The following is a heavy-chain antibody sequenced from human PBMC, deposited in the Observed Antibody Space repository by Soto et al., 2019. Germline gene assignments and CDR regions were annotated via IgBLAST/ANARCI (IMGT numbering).Heavy chain of an antibody. J-gene: IGHJ6*02. CDR1: GGSISSYY. V-gene: IGHV4-59*01. Sequence: PSETLSLTCTVSGGSISSYYWSWIRQPPGKGLEWIGYIYYSGSTNYNPSLKSRVTISVDTSKNQFSLKLSSVTAADTAVYYCARDPRIAAAGIAGPRSYYYGMDVWGQGTTVTVSS. CDR2: IYYSGST. CDR3: ARDPRIAAAGIAGPRSYYYGMDV. D-gene: IGHD6-13*01.